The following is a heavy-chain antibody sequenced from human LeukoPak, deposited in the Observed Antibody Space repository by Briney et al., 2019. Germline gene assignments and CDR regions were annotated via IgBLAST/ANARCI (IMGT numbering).Heavy chain of an antibody. CDR2: IYYSGST. Sequence: PSETLSFTCTVSGGSISSSSYYWGWIRQPPGKGLEWIGSIYYSGSTYYNPSLKSRVTISVDTSKNQFSLKLSSVIAADTAVYYCARQRGTYAFSDYWGQGTLVTVSS. J-gene: IGHJ4*02. D-gene: IGHD2-15*01. CDR1: GGSISSSSYY. CDR3: ARQRGTYAFSDY. V-gene: IGHV4-39*01.